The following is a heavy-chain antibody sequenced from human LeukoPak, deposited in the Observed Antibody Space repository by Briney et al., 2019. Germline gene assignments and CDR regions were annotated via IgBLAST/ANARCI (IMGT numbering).Heavy chain of an antibody. D-gene: IGHD7-27*01. Sequence: GGSLRLSCTASGFTFGDYAMSWVRQAPGKELEWVGFIRSKAYGGTTEYAASVKGRFTISRDDSKSIAYLQMNSLKTEDTAVYYCTRVGELTGEISGPSWFDPWGQGTLVTVSS. CDR1: GFTFGDYA. CDR3: TRVGELTGEISGPSWFDP. CDR2: IRSKAYGGTT. J-gene: IGHJ5*02. V-gene: IGHV3-49*04.